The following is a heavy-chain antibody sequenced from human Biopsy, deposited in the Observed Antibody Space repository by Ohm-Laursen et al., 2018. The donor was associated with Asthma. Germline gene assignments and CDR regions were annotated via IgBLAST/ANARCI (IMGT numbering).Heavy chain of an antibody. V-gene: IGHV4-34*01. CDR2: INHSGST. CDR3: ARAGQCSSTSCYNPGWFDP. Sequence: TLSLTWVVYGGSFSGYYWSWIRQPPGKGLEWIGEINHSGSTNYNPSLKSRVTISVDTSKNQFSLKLSSVTAADTAVYYCARAGQCSSTSCYNPGWFDPWGQGTLVTVSS. CDR1: GGSFSGYY. D-gene: IGHD2-2*01. J-gene: IGHJ5*02.